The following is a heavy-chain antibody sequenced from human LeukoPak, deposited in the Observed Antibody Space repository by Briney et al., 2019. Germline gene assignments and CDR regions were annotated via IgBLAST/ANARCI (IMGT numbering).Heavy chain of an antibody. CDR3: ARDRYGSGTFDY. CDR2: INHSGST. V-gene: IGHV4-34*01. Sequence: TSETLSLTCAVYGGSFSGYYWSWIRQPPGKGLGWIGEINHSGSTNYNPSLKSRVTISVDTSKNQFSLKLSSVTAADTAVYYCARDRYGSGTFDYWGQGTLVTVSS. D-gene: IGHD3-10*01. CDR1: GGSFSGYY. J-gene: IGHJ4*02.